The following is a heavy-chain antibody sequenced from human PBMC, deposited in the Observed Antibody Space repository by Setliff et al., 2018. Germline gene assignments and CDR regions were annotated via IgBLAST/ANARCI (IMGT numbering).Heavy chain of an antibody. D-gene: IGHD6-19*01. Sequence: PSETLSLTCTVSGDSISSRTYYWSWIRQPAGKGLEWIGHIYTSWSTIYNPSLKSRLTISLDTSKNQFSLTLSSVTAADTAVYYCARMSSGWYSAYYYYMDVWGKGTTVTVSS. CDR2: IYTSWST. CDR3: ARMSSGWYSAYYYYMDV. CDR1: GDSISSRTYY. V-gene: IGHV4-61*09. J-gene: IGHJ6*03.